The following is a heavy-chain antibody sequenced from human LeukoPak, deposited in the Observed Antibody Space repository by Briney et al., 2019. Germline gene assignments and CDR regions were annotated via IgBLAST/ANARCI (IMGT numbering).Heavy chain of an antibody. V-gene: IGHV1-8*01. J-gene: IGHJ4*02. CDR2: MNPNSGNT. D-gene: IGHD3-10*01. CDR1: GYTFNSYD. Sequence: GASVKVSCKASGYTFNSYDINWVRQASGQGLEWMGWMNPNSGNTGYAQKFQGRVTMTEDTSTDTAYMELSSLRSEDTAVYYCATPKVYYYGSGVEYYFDYWGQGTLVTVSS. CDR3: ATPKVYYYGSGVEYYFDY.